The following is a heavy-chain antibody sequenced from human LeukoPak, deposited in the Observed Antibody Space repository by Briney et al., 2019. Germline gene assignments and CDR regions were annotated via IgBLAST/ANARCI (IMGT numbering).Heavy chain of an antibody. CDR2: IKSDGSST. J-gene: IGHJ4*02. CDR1: GFTLSGYW. CDR3: IRSDYFDY. V-gene: IGHV3-74*01. Sequence: GGSLRLSCAASGFTLSGYWMHWVRQAPGKGLVWVSRIKSDGSSTSYADSVKGRFTISRDNAKNTLYLQMNSLSAEDTAVYYCIRSDYFDYWGQGTLVTVS.